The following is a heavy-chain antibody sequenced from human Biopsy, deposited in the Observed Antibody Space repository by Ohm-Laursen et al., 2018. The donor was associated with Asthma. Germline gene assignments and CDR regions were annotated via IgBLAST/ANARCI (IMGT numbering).Heavy chain of an antibody. Sequence: SSVKVSCKAPGGTFSNFAISWVRQAPGQGLEWLGGIMTVFGTTNYAPKFQGRVTITADESTSTAYMEVTSLRPEDTAIYYCARCQVGYSSGWSLLLKKIYYSGMDVWGQGTAVTVSS. CDR1: GGTFSNFA. V-gene: IGHV1-69*01. CDR2: IMTVFGTT. D-gene: IGHD6-19*01. CDR3: ARCQVGYSSGWSLLLKKIYYSGMDV. J-gene: IGHJ6*02.